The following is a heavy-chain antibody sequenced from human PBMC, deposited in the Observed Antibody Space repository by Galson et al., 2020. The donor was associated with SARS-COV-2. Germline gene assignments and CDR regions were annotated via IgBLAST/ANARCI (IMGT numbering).Heavy chain of an antibody. CDR3: ARYSSGWYGFDY. V-gene: IGHV4-59*01. J-gene: IGHJ4*02. D-gene: IGHD6-19*01. Sequence: SETLSLTCTVSGGSISSYYWSWIRQPPGKGLEWIWYFFYGGSTNYNPSLKSRVTISVDTSKNQFSLKLRSVTAADTAIYYCARYSSGWYGFDYWGQGTLVTVSS. CDR1: GGSISSYY. CDR2: FFYGGST.